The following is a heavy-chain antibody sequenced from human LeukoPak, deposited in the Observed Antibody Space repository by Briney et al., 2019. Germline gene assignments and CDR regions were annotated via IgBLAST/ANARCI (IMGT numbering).Heavy chain of an antibody. CDR1: GASTSGYW. CDR3: ARAPGGCGGTCPFDS. Sequence: SETLSLTCTVSGASTSGYWWSWIRQPAGKGLEWIGRIYADADRDTNYNPSLKSRVTVSVDTSKNQFSLKLISVTAADTAVYYCARAPGGCGGTCPFDSWGQGGQVTVSS. V-gene: IGHV4-4*07. J-gene: IGHJ4*02. D-gene: IGHD2-15*01. CDR2: IYADADRDT.